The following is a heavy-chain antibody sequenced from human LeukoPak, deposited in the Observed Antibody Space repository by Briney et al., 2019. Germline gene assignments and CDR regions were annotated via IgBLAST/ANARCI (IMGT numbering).Heavy chain of an antibody. V-gene: IGHV3-23*01. CDR2: ISGSGGST. CDR1: GFTFSSDA. CDR3: AKMHCSSTSCYVNFDY. Sequence: GGSLRLSCAASGFTFSSDAMSWVRQAPGKGLEWVSAISGSGGSTYYADSVKGRFTISRDNSKNTLYLQMNSLRAEDTAVYYCAKMHCSSTSCYVNFDYWGQGTLVTVSS. D-gene: IGHD2-2*01. J-gene: IGHJ4*02.